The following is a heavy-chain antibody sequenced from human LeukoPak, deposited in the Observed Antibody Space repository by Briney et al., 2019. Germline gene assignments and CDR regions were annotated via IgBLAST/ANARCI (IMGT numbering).Heavy chain of an antibody. CDR1: GGPISSYY. CDR2: IYYSGST. V-gene: IGHV4-59*01. J-gene: IGHJ6*03. CDR3: ARNPRDGYNEGQYYYYYYMDV. Sequence: SETLSLTCTVSGGPISSYYWSWIRQPPGKGLEWIGYIYYSGSTNYNPSLKSRVTISVDTSKNQFSLKLSSVTAADTAVYYCARNPRDGYNEGQYYYYYYMDVWGKGTTVTVSS. D-gene: IGHD5-24*01.